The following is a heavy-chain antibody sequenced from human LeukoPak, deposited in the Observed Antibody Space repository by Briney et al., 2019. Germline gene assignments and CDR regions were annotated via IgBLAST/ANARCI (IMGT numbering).Heavy chain of an antibody. CDR2: IYHSGST. V-gene: IGHV4-30-2*01. CDR3: ASSRSGLRYFDWL. CDR1: GGSISSGSYY. J-gene: IGHJ4*02. Sequence: SETLSLTCTVSGGSISSGSYYWSWIRQPPGKGLEWIGYIYHSGSTYYNPSLKSRVTISVDRSKNQFSLKLSSVTAADTAVYYCASSRSGLRYFDWLWGQGTLVTVSS. D-gene: IGHD3-9*01.